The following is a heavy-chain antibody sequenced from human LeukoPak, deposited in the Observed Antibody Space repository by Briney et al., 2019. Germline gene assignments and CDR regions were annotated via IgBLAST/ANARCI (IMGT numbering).Heavy chain of an antibody. V-gene: IGHV3-23*01. CDR2: ISGNGGSS. J-gene: IGHJ6*02. Sequence: AGGSLRLSCAASGFTFNNYALSWVRQAPGKGLEWVSTISGNGGSSYFADSVKGRFTISRDNSKNTLYLQINSLRAEDTAVYYCAKGEDQDWNYHYYYYGMDVWGQGTTVTVPS. CDR3: AKGEDQDWNYHYYYYGMDV. CDR1: GFTFNNYA. D-gene: IGHD1-7*01.